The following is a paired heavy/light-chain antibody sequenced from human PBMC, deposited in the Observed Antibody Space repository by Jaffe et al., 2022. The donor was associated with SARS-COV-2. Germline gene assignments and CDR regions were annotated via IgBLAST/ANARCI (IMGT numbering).Heavy chain of an antibody. CDR3: ARVEEERLLLFLGDYYGMDV. V-gene: IGHV1-3*01. CDR1: GYTFTSYA. D-gene: IGHD2-15*01. J-gene: IGHJ6*02. Sequence: QVQLVQSGAEVKKPGASVKVSCKASGYTFTSYAMHWVRQAPGQRLEWMGWINAGNGNTKYSQKFQGRVTITRDTSASTAYMELSSLRSEDTAVYYCARVEEERLLLFLGDYYGMDVWGQGTTVTVSS. CDR2: INAGNGNT.
Light chain of an antibody. CDR2: EDN. CDR3: QSYDSSNQEVV. V-gene: IGLV6-57*02. CDR1: SGSIASNY. Sequence: NFMLTQPHSVSESPGKTVTISCTGSSGSIASNYVQWYQQRPGSAPTTVIYEDNQRPSGVPDRFSGSIDSSSNSASLTISGLKTEDEADYYCQSYDSSNQEVVFGGGTKLTVL. J-gene: IGLJ2*01.